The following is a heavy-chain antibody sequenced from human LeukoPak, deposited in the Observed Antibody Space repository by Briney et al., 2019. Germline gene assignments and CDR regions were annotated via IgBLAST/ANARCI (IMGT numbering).Heavy chain of an antibody. CDR3: ARVGDGGSYSQIGY. CDR2: INPNSGGK. CDR1: GYTFTGYY. V-gene: IGHV1-2*02. J-gene: IGHJ4*02. D-gene: IGHD1-26*01. Sequence: GASVTVSCKASGYTFTGYYMHWVRQAPGQGLEWMGWINPNSGGKNYAQKFQGRVTMTRDTSISTAYMELSRLRSDDTAVYYCARVGDGGSYSQIGYWGQGTLVTVSS.